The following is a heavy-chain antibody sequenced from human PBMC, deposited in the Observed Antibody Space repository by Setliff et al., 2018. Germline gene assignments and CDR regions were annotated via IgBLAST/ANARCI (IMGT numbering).Heavy chain of an antibody. CDR1: GFTFSSYS. CDR3: ARELIYTSSWYDVY. D-gene: IGHD6-13*01. V-gene: IGHV3-21*01. J-gene: IGHJ1*01. CDR2: ISSGSNYI. Sequence: KTGGSLRLSCATSGFTFSSYSMNWVRQAPGKGLEWVASISSGSNYIYYTDSVKGRFTISRDNAKSSLYLQMSSLRAEDTAVYYCARELIYTSSWYDVYWGQGTLVTVSS.